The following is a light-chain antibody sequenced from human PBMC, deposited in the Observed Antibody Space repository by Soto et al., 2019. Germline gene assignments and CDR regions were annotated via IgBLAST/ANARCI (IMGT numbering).Light chain of an antibody. V-gene: IGLV2-14*01. Sequence: QSALTQPASVSGSPGQSITLSCTGTSSDVGGYNYVSWYQQHPGKAPKLMIYDVSNRPSGVSNRFSGSKSGNTASLTISGLQAEDEADYYCSSYTSSSRAVVFGGGTKLTVL. J-gene: IGLJ2*01. CDR2: DVS. CDR3: SSYTSSSRAVV. CDR1: SSDVGGYNY.